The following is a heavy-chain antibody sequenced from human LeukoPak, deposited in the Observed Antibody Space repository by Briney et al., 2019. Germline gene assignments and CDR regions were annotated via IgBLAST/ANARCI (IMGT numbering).Heavy chain of an antibody. D-gene: IGHD3-3*01. CDR2: INSDGSSI. CDR3: ARGPPSGDFWSGFTVGDWFDP. J-gene: IGHJ5*02. V-gene: IGHV3-74*01. Sequence: PGGSLRLSCAASGFTFSSYWMHWVRQAPGKGLVWVSRINSDGSSISYADSVKGRFTISRDNAKNTLYLQMNSLRAEDTAVYYCARGPPSGDFWSGFTVGDWFDPWGQGTLVTVSS. CDR1: GFTFSSYW.